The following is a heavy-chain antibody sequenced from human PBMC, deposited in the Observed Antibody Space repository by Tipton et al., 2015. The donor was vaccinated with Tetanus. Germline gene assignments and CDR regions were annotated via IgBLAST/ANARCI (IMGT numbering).Heavy chain of an antibody. CDR2: IYYSGST. Sequence: TLSLTCTVSGDSISSYYWSWIRQPPGRGLEWIGHIYYSGSTNYNPSLKSRVTISVDTSKNQFSLRLNSVTAADTAIYYCARDHRLSASYAGWFDPWGQGTLVTVSS. J-gene: IGHJ5*02. D-gene: IGHD1-26*01. V-gene: IGHV4-59*01. CDR3: ARDHRLSASYAGWFDP. CDR1: GDSISSYY.